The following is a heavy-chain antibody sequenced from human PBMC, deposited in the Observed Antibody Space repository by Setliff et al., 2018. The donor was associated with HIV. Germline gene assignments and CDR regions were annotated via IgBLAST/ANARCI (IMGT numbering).Heavy chain of an antibody. CDR3: ARVYYFDSSGYYQRGDVFDI. J-gene: IGHJ3*02. D-gene: IGHD3-22*01. CDR1: GGSTSNEY. Sequence: SETLSLTCTVSGGSTSNEYWSWIRQPPGKGLEWIGYIYDSVSPKYNPSLKSRVTISIDTSKSQLSLKLTSVTAADTAMYHCARVYYFDSSGYYQRGDVFDIWGQGTMVTVSS. CDR2: IYDSVSP. V-gene: IGHV4-59*01.